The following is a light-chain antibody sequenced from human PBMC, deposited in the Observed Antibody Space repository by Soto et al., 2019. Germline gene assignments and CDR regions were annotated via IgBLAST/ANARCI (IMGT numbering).Light chain of an antibody. V-gene: IGLV1-40*01. CDR1: SSNIGAGYD. J-gene: IGLJ1*01. Sequence: QSVLTQPPSVSGAPGQRVTISCTGSSSNIGAGYDVHWYQQLPGTAPKLLIYGNSNRPSGVPDRFSGSKSGTSAPLAITGLQAEDEADYYCQSHDSSLSGYVFGTGTKLTVL. CDR2: GNS. CDR3: QSHDSSLSGYV.